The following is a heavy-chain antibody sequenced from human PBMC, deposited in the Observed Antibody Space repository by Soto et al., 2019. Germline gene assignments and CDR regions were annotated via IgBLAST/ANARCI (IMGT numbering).Heavy chain of an antibody. CDR3: LGGYGISYDY. CDR2: IYHSGST. CDR1: GGSISSGGYF. Sequence: QLQLQESGSGLVKPSQTLSLTCAVSGGSISSGGYFWSWIRQPPGKGLEWIGYIYHSGSTYYNPSLESRFIISVDRSKIQFSLKLSSVTAADTAVYYCLGGYGISYDYWGQGTLVTVST. J-gene: IGHJ4*02. D-gene: IGHD1-20*01. V-gene: IGHV4-30-2*01.